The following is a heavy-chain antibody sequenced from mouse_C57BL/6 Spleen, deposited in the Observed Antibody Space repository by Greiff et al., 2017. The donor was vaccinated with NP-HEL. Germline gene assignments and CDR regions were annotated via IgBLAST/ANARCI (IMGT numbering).Heavy chain of an antibody. V-gene: IGHV1-64*01. CDR1: GYTFTSYW. CDR2: IHPNSGST. Sequence: QVQLQQPGAELVKPGASVKLSCKASGYTFTSYWMHWVKQRPGQGLEWIGMIHPNSGSTNYNEKFKSKATLTVDKSSSTAYMQLSSLTSEDSAVYYCARENYGYWDFDVWGTGTTVTVSS. D-gene: IGHD1-1*01. CDR3: ARENYGYWDFDV. J-gene: IGHJ1*03.